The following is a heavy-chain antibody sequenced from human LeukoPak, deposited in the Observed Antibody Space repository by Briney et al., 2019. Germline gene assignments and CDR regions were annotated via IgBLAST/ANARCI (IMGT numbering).Heavy chain of an antibody. CDR2: INPNSGGT. V-gene: IGHV1-2*02. CDR1: GYTFTGYY. Sequence: GASVRVSCKASGYTFTGYYMHWVRQAPGHGLEWMGWINPNSGGTTYAQKFQGRVTMTRDTSISTAYMELSSLRSEDTAVYYCARGPDYYDSRGLGGDWFDPWGQGTLVTVSS. D-gene: IGHD3-22*01. CDR3: ARGPDYYDSRGLGGDWFDP. J-gene: IGHJ5*02.